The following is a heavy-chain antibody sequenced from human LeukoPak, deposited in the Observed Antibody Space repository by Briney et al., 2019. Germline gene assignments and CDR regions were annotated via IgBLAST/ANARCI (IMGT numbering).Heavy chain of an antibody. CDR1: GYTFTSYA. V-gene: IGHV1-3*01. D-gene: IGHD3-22*01. J-gene: IGHJ4*02. CDR2: INAGNGNT. Sequence: ASVKVSCKASGYTFTSYAMHWVRQAPGQRLEWMGWINAGNGNTKYSQKFQGRVTITRDTSASTAYMELSSLRSEDTAMYYCAMRKLYDSSGPFDYWGQGTLVTVSS. CDR3: AMRKLYDSSGPFDY.